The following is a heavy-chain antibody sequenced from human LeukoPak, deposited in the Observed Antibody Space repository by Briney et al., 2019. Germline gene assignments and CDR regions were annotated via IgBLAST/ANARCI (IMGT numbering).Heavy chain of an antibody. V-gene: IGHV1-18*03. CDR1: GYTFTSYG. CDR3: ARPSDDYVWGSYRGNYFDY. Sequence: ASVKVSCKASGYTFTSYGISWVRQAPGQGLEWMGWISAYNGNTNYAQKLQGRVTMTTDTSTSTAYMELRSLRSDDMAVYYCARPSDDYVWGSYRGNYFDYWGQGTLVTVSS. CDR2: ISAYNGNT. D-gene: IGHD3-16*02. J-gene: IGHJ4*02.